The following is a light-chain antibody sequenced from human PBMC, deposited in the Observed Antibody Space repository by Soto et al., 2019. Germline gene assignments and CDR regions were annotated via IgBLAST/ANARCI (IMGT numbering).Light chain of an antibody. CDR1: QNISFY. J-gene: IGKJ2*01. Sequence: DIQMTQSPSSLSASIGDRVTITNRASQNISFYLNWYQHKTGQAPKVLIYAASSLQAGVPQRFSGSGSGTDFTLSISSLQPEDFATYSCQQSYITPSTFGQGTKLEIK. CDR3: QQSYITPST. CDR2: AAS. V-gene: IGKV1-39*01.